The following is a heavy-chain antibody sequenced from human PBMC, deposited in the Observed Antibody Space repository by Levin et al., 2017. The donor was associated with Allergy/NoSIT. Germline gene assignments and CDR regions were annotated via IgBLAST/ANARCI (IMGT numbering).Heavy chain of an antibody. J-gene: IGHJ4*02. V-gene: IGHV1-18*01. CDR2: ISAYNGNT. Sequence: ASVKVSCKASGYTFTSYGISWVRQAPGQGLEWMGWISAYNGNTNYAQKLQGRVTMTTDTSTSTAYMELRSLRSDDTAVYYCAGDRAAIVGATKGDFDYWGQGTLVTVSS. CDR1: GYTFTSYG. CDR3: AGDRAAIVGATKGDFDY. D-gene: IGHD1-26*01.